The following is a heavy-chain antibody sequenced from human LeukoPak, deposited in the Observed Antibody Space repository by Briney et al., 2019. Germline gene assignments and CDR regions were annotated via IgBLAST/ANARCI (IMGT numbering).Heavy chain of an antibody. CDR3: ARDLENHYDFWSGYSAYYMDV. CDR2: IIPIFGTA. V-gene: IGHV1-69*05. Sequence: GSSVRVSCKASGGTFSSYAISWVRQAPGQGLEWMGGIIPIFGTANYAQKFQGRVTITTDESTSTAYMELSSLRSEDTAVYYCARDLENHYDFWSGYSAYYMDVWGKGTTVTVSS. J-gene: IGHJ6*03. CDR1: GGTFSSYA. D-gene: IGHD3-3*01.